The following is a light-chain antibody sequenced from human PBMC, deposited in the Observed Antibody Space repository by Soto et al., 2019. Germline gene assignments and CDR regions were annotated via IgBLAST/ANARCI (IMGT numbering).Light chain of an antibody. CDR3: QQYYSYPPKT. V-gene: IGKV1-8*01. J-gene: IGKJ1*01. Sequence: AIRMTESPSSLSASTGDRVTITCRASQGISSYLAWYQQKPGKAPKLLIYAASTLQSGVPSRFSGSGYGTDFTLTISCLQSEDFATYYCQQYYSYPPKTFGQGTKVEIK. CDR1: QGISSY. CDR2: AAS.